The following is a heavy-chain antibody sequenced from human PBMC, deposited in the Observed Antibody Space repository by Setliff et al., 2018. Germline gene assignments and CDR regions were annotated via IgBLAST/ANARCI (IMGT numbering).Heavy chain of an antibody. Sequence: GGSLRLSCAASGFTFSRYAMNWVRQTPGKGLEWVSYISSSGTTIYYADSVKGRFTISRDNAKNSLYLQMDSLRADDTAIYYCARSAANGGHDPFDIWGQGTMVTVSS. V-gene: IGHV3-48*03. CDR1: GFTFSRYA. D-gene: IGHD6-25*01. J-gene: IGHJ3*02. CDR3: ARSAANGGHDPFDI. CDR2: ISSSGTTI.